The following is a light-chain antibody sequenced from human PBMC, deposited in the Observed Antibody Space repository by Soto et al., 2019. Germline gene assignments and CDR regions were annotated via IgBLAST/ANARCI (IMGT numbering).Light chain of an antibody. J-gene: IGLJ1*01. CDR2: TNS. V-gene: IGLV1-44*01. CDR3: QSYDSSLGGNYV. Sequence: QSVLTQPPSASGTPGQRLTIACSGTSSNIGSNFVNWYRQLPGTAPKLLVHTNSQRPSGVPDRFSGSKSGTSASLAITGLQAEDEADYYCQSYDSSLGGNYVFGTGTKVTVL. CDR1: SSNIGSNF.